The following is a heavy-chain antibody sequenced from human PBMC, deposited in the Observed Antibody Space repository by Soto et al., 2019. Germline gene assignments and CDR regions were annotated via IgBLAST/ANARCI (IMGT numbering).Heavy chain of an antibody. D-gene: IGHD4-17*01. CDR1: GYTFTSYG. J-gene: IGHJ3*02. Sequence: ASVKASCKASGYTFTSYGISWVRQAPGQGLEWMGWISAYNGNTNYAQKLQGRVTMTTDTSTSTAYMELRSLRSGDTAVYYCARDPNFGNYGDYNDAFDIWGQGTMVTVSS. CDR3: ARDPNFGNYGDYNDAFDI. CDR2: ISAYNGNT. V-gene: IGHV1-18*01.